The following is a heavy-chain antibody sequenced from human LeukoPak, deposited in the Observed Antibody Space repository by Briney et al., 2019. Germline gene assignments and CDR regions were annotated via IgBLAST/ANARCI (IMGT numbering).Heavy chain of an antibody. CDR2: IRSKAYGGTT. CDR3: TRDLYHYYYGDPFDY. J-gene: IGHJ4*02. D-gene: IGHD4-17*01. V-gene: IGHV3-49*04. CDR1: GFTFGDYA. Sequence: GGSLRLSCTASGFTFGDYAMSWVRQAPGKGLEWVGFIRSKAYGGTTEYAASVKGRFTISRDDSKSIAYLQMNSLKTEDTAVYYCTRDLYHYYYGDPFDYWGQGTLVTVSS.